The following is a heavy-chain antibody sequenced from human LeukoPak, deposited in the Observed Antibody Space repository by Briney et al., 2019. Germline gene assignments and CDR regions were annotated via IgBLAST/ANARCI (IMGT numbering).Heavy chain of an antibody. CDR2: IIPIFGTA. V-gene: IGHV1-69*13. CDR1: GGTFSSYA. Sequence: ASVKVSCKASGGTFSSYAISWVRQAPGQGLEWMGGIIPIFGTANYAQKFQGRVTITADESTSTAYMELSSLRSEDTAVYYCARDSGSGGYWFDPWGQGTLVTVSS. CDR3: ARDSGSGGYWFDP. D-gene: IGHD6-19*01. J-gene: IGHJ5*02.